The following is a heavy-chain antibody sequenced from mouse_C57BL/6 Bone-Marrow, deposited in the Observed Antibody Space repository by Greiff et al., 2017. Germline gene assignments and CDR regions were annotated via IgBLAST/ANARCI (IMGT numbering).Heavy chain of an antibody. V-gene: IGHV1-7*01. D-gene: IGHD5-5*01. CDR3: ARLELPK. CDR2: INPSSGYT. CDR1: GYTFTSYW. Sequence: QVQLKESGAELVKPGASVKLSCKASGYTFTSYWMHWVKQRPGKGLEWIGYINPSSGYTKYTQKFKDKATFTADTSSSTAYMQLSSLSYEDSEVYYCARLELPKWGQGTLVTVSA. J-gene: IGHJ3*02.